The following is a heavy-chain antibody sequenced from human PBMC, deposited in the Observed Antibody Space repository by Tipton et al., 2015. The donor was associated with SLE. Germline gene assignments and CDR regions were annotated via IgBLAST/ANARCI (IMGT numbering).Heavy chain of an antibody. V-gene: IGHV4-59*01. Sequence: TLSLTCTVSGGSISSYYWSWIRQPPGKGLEWIGYIYYSGSTNYNPSLKSRVTISVDTSKNQFSLKLSSVTAADTTVYYCARVNTAMGPDFYYGMDVWGQGTTVTVSS. D-gene: IGHD5-18*01. J-gene: IGHJ6*02. CDR3: ARVNTAMGPDFYYGMDV. CDR1: GGSISSYY. CDR2: IYYSGST.